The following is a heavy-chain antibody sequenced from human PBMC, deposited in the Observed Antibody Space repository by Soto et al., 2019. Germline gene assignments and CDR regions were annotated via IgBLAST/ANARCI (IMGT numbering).Heavy chain of an antibody. CDR1: GFTFSNYW. CDR2: IDHDGPT. V-gene: IGHV3-74*01. Sequence: EVQLVESGGGLVQPGGSLRLSCAGSGFTFSNYWMHWVRQAPGKGLEWVSRIDHDGPTDYADAVRGRFTISRDNAENTLYLQMNSLRPEDTAVYDCVRDSHGDYWGQRTLVTVSS. CDR3: VRDSHGDY. J-gene: IGHJ4*02.